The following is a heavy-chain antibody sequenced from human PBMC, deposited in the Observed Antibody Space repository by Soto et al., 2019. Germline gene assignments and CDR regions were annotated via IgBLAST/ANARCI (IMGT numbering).Heavy chain of an antibody. D-gene: IGHD2-15*01. CDR2: ISPGSRYP. V-gene: IGHV3-11*06. J-gene: IGHJ5*02. Sequence: GGALRVSCAGSGFTFGDSYMSWSRQAPGKGLEWLSYISPGSRYPAYADSVKGRFTISRDNAKRSLYLQMMSLTAEDTAIYYCVRGGGGGLFDPWGQGTMVTVSS. CDR1: GFTFGDSY. CDR3: VRGGGGGLFDP.